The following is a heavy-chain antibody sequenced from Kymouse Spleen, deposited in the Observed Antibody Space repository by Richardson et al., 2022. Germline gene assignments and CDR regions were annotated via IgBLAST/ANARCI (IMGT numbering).Heavy chain of an antibody. D-gene: IGHD6-19*01. CDR3: AKGGIAVAGTMYYYYYGMDV. CDR1: GFTFSSYG. Sequence: QVQLVESGGGVVQPGRSLRLSCAASGFTFSSYGMHWVRQAPGKGLEWVAVISYDGSNKYYADSVKGRFTISRDNSKNTLYLQMNSLRAEDTAVYYCAKGGIAVAGTMYYYYYGMDVWGQGTTVTVSS. CDR2: ISYDGSNK. V-gene: IGHV3-30*18. J-gene: IGHJ6*02.